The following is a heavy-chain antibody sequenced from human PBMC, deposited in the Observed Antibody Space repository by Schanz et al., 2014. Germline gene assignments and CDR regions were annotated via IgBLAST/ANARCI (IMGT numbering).Heavy chain of an antibody. CDR2: ISSASSTI. J-gene: IGHJ5*02. V-gene: IGHV3-48*01. Sequence: EVQLVASGGGLVQPGGSLRLSCAASGFSVGNKYMNWVRQAPGKGLEWVSYISSASSTINYADSVKGRFTISRDNAKNSLFLQMNSLRAEDTAVYYCARAGYDADNWFDPWGQGTLVTASS. CDR1: GFSVGNKY. CDR3: ARAGYDADNWFDP. D-gene: IGHD2-2*01.